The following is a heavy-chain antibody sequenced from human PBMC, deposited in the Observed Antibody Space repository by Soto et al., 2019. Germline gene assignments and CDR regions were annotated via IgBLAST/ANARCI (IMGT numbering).Heavy chain of an antibody. V-gene: IGHV1-69*06. Sequence: QVQLVQSGAEVKKPGSSVKVSCKASGGTFSSYAISWVRQAPGQGLEWMGGIIPIFGTANYAQKFQGRVTITGDKSTSTAYMELSSLRSEDTAVYYCAREPCIAAAGTSYYYGMDVWGQGTTVTVSS. CDR1: GGTFSSYA. CDR2: IIPIFGTA. J-gene: IGHJ6*02. D-gene: IGHD6-13*01. CDR3: AREPCIAAAGTSYYYGMDV.